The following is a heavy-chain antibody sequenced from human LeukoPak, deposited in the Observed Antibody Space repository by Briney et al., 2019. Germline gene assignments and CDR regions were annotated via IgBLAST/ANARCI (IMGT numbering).Heavy chain of an antibody. J-gene: IGHJ6*02. CDR1: GGSFSGYY. CDR2: INHSGST. CDR3: ARGPGGGATNYYYYGMDV. Sequence: PSETLSLTCAVYGGSFSGYYWSWIRQPPGKGLEWIGEINHSGSTNYSPSLKSRVTISVDTSKNQFSLKLSSVTAADTAVYYCARGPGGGATNYYYYGMDVWGQGTTVTVSS. V-gene: IGHV4-34*01. D-gene: IGHD1-26*01.